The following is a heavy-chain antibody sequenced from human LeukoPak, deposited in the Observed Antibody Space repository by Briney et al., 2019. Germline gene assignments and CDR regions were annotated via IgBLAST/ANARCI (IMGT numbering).Heavy chain of an antibody. D-gene: IGHD3-16*01. CDR3: APTAEAYTSWWKV. CDR1: GYKYTDDY. J-gene: IGHJ4*02. Sequence: ASVKVSCKASGYKYTDDYMHWVRQAPGQGLEFMGWINPDSGFTNYAQKFKGRVTMTRDTSISTAYLEVRSLTSDDTAVYYCAPTAEAYTSWWKVWGQGTLVTVSS. CDR2: INPDSGFT. V-gene: IGHV1-2*02.